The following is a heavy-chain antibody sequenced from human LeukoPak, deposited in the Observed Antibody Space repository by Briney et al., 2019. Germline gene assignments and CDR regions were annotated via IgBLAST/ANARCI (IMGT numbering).Heavy chain of an antibody. D-gene: IGHD5-12*01. CDR2: INPNSGGT. V-gene: IGHV1-2*02. Sequence: GASVKVSCKASGYTFTGYYMHWVRQAPGQGLEWMGWINPNSGGTNYAQKFRGRVTMTRDTSISTAYMELSRLRSDDTAVYYCARGAMVATLFFDYWGQGTLVTVSS. CDR1: GYTFTGYY. J-gene: IGHJ4*02. CDR3: ARGAMVATLFFDY.